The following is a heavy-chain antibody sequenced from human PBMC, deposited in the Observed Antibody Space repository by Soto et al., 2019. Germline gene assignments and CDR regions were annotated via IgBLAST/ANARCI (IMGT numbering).Heavy chain of an antibody. Sequence: QVPLVQSGAEVKKPGSSVKVSCKASGGSFSTYAINWVRQAPGQGLEWMGGIIPTFGSANNAQEFQGRVTITADESTSTVFMELTSLRSDDTAVYYCARGREMATSKFYFDYWGQGTLVTVSS. CDR1: GGSFSTYA. J-gene: IGHJ4*02. D-gene: IGHD1-1*01. V-gene: IGHV1-69*01. CDR3: ARGREMATSKFYFDY. CDR2: IIPTFGSA.